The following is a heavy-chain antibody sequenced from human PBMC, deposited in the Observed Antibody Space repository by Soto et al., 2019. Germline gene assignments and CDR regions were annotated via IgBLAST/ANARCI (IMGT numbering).Heavy chain of an antibody. Sequence: QVQLQESGPGLVKPSQTLSLTCTVSGGSISSGGYYWSWIRQHPGKGLEWVGYIYYTGSTYYNPSPKSRVTISVDTPKNQYSLQLSSVTAADSAVYYCARESRDFYYYYLDVWGKGTTVTVSS. J-gene: IGHJ6*03. CDR2: IYYTGST. CDR3: ARESRDFYYYYLDV. CDR1: GGSISSGGYY. V-gene: IGHV4-31*03.